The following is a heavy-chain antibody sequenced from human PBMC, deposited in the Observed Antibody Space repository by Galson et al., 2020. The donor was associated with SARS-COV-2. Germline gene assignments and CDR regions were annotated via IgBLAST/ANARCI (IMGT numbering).Heavy chain of an antibody. CDR3: ARGPGPGGATMPGCDC. Sequence: ASVKVSCKASGYTFTSYYMHWVRQAPGQGLEWMGIINPSGTGTRYAQKFQVRVTMTRDTSASTVYMELSSLRADDTAVYYCARGPGPGGATMPGCDCWGQGTLVTGSS. J-gene: IGHJ4*02. CDR2: INPSGTGT. V-gene: IGHV1-46*01. CDR1: GYTFTSYY. D-gene: IGHD5-12*01.